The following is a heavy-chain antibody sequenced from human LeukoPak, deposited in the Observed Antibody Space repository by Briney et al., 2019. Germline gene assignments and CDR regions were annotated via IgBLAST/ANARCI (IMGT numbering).Heavy chain of an antibody. CDR3: AREEVIPADISVGGLTKTFDY. Sequence: PGGSLRLSCAASGFTFSSYSMNWVRQAPGKGLEWVAVISYDGSNKYYADSVKGRFTISRDNSKNTLYLQMNSLRAEDTAVYYCAREEVIPADISVGGLTKTFDYWGQGTLVTVSS. D-gene: IGHD2-2*01. V-gene: IGHV3-30*03. J-gene: IGHJ4*02. CDR2: ISYDGSNK. CDR1: GFTFSSYS.